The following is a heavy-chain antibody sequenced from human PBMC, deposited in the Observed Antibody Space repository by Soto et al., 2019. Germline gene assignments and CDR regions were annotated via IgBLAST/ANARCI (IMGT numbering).Heavy chain of an antibody. CDR2: IYSGGST. V-gene: IGHV3-66*01. CDR1: GFTVSSNY. Sequence: EVQLVESGGGLVQPGGSLRLSCAASGFTVSSNYMNWVRQAPGKGLEWVSLIYSGGSTYYADSVKGRFTISRDNSKNTLHLQMNSLRAEDTAVYFCARAHISMVRGVYYYYGMDVWGQGTTVTVSS. CDR3: ARAHISMVRGVYYYYGMDV. J-gene: IGHJ6*02. D-gene: IGHD3-10*01.